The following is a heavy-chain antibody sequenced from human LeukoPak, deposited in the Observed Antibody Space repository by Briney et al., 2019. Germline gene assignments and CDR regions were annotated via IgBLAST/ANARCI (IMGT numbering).Heavy chain of an antibody. CDR3: ARDEGYCSSTSCSTDAFDI. CDR2: ISSSSSTI. V-gene: IGHV3-48*01. Sequence: GGSLRLSCAASGFTFSSYSMNWVRQAPGKGLEWVSYISSSSSTIYYADSVKGRFTISRDNAKNSLYLQMNSLRAEDTAVYYCARDEGYCSSTSCSTDAFDIWCQGTRVTVSS. D-gene: IGHD2-2*01. J-gene: IGHJ3*02. CDR1: GFTFSSYS.